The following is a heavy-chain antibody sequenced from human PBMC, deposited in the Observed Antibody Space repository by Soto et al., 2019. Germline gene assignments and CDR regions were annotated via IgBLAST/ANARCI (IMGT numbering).Heavy chain of an antibody. CDR2: IYYSGST. CDR3: ARPHSSLGIAAANY. Sequence: SETLSLTCTVSGGSISRSSYYWGWIRQPPGKGLEWIGSIYYSGSTYYNPSLKSRVTISVDTSKNQFSLKLSSVTAADTAVYYCARPHSSLGIAAANYWGQGTLVTVSS. J-gene: IGHJ4*02. CDR1: GGSISRSSYY. D-gene: IGHD6-13*01. V-gene: IGHV4-39*01.